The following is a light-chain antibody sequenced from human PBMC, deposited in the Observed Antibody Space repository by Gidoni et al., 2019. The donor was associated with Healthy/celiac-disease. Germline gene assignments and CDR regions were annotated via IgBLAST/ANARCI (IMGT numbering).Light chain of an antibody. Sequence: DIVLTQSPCTLSLSPGERATLSCRASQNVSSSYLAWYQQKPGQAPRLLIYGASSRATGIPDRFSGSGSGTDFTLTISRLEPEDFAVYYCQQYGSSPLTFXGXTKVEIK. J-gene: IGKJ4*01. CDR2: GAS. CDR1: QNVSSSY. V-gene: IGKV3-20*01. CDR3: QQYGSSPLT.